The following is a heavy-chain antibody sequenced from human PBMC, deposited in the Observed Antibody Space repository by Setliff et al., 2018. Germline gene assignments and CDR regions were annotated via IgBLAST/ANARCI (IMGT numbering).Heavy chain of an antibody. D-gene: IGHD3-3*01. CDR2: IIPIFGTA. Sequence: ASVKVSCKASGGTFSIYTISWVRQAPGQGLEWMGRIIPIFGTANYAQKFQGRVTITADKSTSTAYMGLSSLRSEDTAVYYCAISTIFGVVSPTPDAFDIWGQGTMVTVSS. J-gene: IGHJ3*02. CDR3: AISTIFGVVSPTPDAFDI. CDR1: GGTFSIYT. V-gene: IGHV1-69*08.